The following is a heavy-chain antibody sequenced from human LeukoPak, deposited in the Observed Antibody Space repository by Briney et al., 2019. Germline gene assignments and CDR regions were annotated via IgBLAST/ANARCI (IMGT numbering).Heavy chain of an antibody. CDR1: GYTFTGYY. J-gene: IGHJ4*02. CDR2: INPNIGDT. D-gene: IGHD3-22*01. V-gene: IGHV1-2*02. Sequence: GASVKVSCKASGYTFTGYYLHWVRQAPGQGLEWMGWINPNIGDTNYAQKFQGRVTMTRDTSISTAYMELSRLRSDDTAVYYCARDSYYDSSGYCFDYWGQGTLVTVSS. CDR3: ARDSYYDSSGYCFDY.